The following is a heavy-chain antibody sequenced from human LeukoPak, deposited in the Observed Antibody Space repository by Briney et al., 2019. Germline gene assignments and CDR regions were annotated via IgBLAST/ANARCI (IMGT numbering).Heavy chain of an antibody. CDR1: GGSITTSKW. V-gene: IGHV4-4*02. CDR2: IYHTGST. CDR3: ARLNSAVLTWFDP. D-gene: IGHD5-18*01. J-gene: IGHJ5*02. Sequence: SGTLSLTCAVSGGSITTSKWWSWVRQAPGKGLEWIREIYHTGSTNYNPSFKSRVTISLDKSQNHFSLELNSLTAADTAVYYCARLNSAVLTWFDPWGQGTLVTVSS.